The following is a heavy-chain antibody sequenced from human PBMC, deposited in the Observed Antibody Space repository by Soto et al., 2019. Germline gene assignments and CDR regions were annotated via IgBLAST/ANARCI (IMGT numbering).Heavy chain of an antibody. V-gene: IGHV4-30-4*01. J-gene: IGHJ6*02. Sequence: PSETLSLTCTVSGGSISSGDYYLSWIRQPPGKGLEWIGYIYYSGSTYYNPSLKSRVTISVDTSKNQFSLKLSSVTAADTAVHYCARQSIAARPSLYYYYGMDVWGQGTTVTVSS. CDR3: ARQSIAARPSLYYYYGMDV. CDR1: GGSISSGDYY. D-gene: IGHD6-6*01. CDR2: IYYSGST.